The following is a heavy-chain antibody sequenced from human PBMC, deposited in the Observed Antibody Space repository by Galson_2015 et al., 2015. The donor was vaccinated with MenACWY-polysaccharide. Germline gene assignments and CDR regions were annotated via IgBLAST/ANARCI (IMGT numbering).Heavy chain of an antibody. Sequence: SVKVSCKASGYTFINYYIYWVRQAPGQGPEWMGRIHPNSGGTKYAQKFQGGVTMTRGTSISTAYMELSSLKSDDTAVYYCARNRGYDSELDYWGQGTLVTVSS. J-gene: IGHJ4*02. CDR3: ARNRGYDSELDY. CDR1: GYTFINYY. V-gene: IGHV1-2*06. D-gene: IGHD5-12*01. CDR2: IHPNSGGT.